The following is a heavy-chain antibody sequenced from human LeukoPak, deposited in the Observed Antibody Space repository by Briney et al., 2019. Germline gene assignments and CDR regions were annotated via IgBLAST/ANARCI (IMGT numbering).Heavy chain of an antibody. CDR1: GYTFTSYY. CDR2: INPSGGST. CDR3: ATRGGYSNAFDI. Sequence: ASVKVTCKASGYTFTSYYMHWVRQAPGQGLEWMGIINPSGGSTSYAQKFQGRVTMTRDTSTRTVYMELSSLRSEDTAVYYCATRGGYSNAFDIWGQGTMVTVSS. V-gene: IGHV1-46*01. D-gene: IGHD4-11*01. J-gene: IGHJ3*02.